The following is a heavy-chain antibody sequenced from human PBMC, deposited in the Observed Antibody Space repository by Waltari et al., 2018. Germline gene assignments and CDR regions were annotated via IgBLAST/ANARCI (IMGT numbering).Heavy chain of an antibody. CDR1: GSSISVFY. J-gene: IGHJ5*02. V-gene: IGHV4-4*07. Sequence: QVHLKASGPALVKPSATLSLTCTASGSSISVFYWSWIRQPAGKGLEWVGRASASGSTNYNPSLKSRITMAADTSRNQFSLTLTDVTAADTAMYYCVREKGGLGGWFDPWGQGIQVTVSS. CDR2: ASASGST. D-gene: IGHD2-15*01. CDR3: VREKGGLGGWFDP.